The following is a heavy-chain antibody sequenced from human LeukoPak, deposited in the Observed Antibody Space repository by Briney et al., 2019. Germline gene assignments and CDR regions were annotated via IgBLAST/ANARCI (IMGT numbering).Heavy chain of an antibody. CDR3: ARDPTRTYYYDSSGYGEPVFDY. D-gene: IGHD3-22*01. CDR1: GYTFTSYG. V-gene: IGHV1-18*01. J-gene: IGHJ4*02. Sequence: ASVKVSCKASGYTFTSYGISWVRQAPGRGLEWMGWISAYNGNTNYAQKLQGRVTMTTDTSTSTAYMELRSLRSDDTAVYYCARDPTRTYYYDSSGYGEPVFDYWGQGTLVTVSS. CDR2: ISAYNGNT.